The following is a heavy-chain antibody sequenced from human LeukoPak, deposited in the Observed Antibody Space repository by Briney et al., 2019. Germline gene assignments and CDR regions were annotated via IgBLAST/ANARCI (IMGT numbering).Heavy chain of an antibody. D-gene: IGHD5-24*01. CDR1: GFTFSSFW. V-gene: IGHV3-7*03. Sequence: PGGSLRLSCSASGFTFSSFWMSWVRLAPGKGLEWMANIKEDGTETYYVDSVKGRFTISRDNAKNSLYLQMNSLRVEDTAVYYCAKEGRSLQTYWGQGTLVTVSS. CDR2: IKEDGTET. J-gene: IGHJ4*02. CDR3: AKEGRSLQTY.